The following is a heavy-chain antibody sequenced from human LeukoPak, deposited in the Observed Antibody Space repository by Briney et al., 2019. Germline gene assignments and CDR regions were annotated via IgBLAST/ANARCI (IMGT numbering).Heavy chain of an antibody. D-gene: IGHD5-12*01. CDR1: GGSIISSIYY. Sequence: SETLSLTCAVSGGSIISSIYYCGWIRQPPGEGLEWIGSIDYSGSTYYNPSLKSRVTISVDTSKNQFSLKLSSVTAADTAVYYCARGNSGYAPNFDYWGQGTLVTVSS. CDR3: ARGNSGYAPNFDY. J-gene: IGHJ4*02. V-gene: IGHV4-39*07. CDR2: IDYSGST.